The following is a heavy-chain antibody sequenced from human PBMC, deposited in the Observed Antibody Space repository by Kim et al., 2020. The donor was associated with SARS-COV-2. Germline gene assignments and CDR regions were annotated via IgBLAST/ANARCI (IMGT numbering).Heavy chain of an antibody. J-gene: IGHJ3*02. D-gene: IGHD3-22*01. Sequence: KSRVTISVDTSKNQFSLKLSSVTAADTAVYYCARDLGYDSSGYRDAFDIWGQGTMVTVSS. V-gene: IGHV4-39*07. CDR3: ARDLGYDSSGYRDAFDI.